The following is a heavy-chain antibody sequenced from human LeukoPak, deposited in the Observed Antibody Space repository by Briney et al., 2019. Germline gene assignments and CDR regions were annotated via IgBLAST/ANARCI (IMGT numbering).Heavy chain of an antibody. CDR2: IWYDGSNK. CDR3: ARSGGYSYGYADL. CDR1: GFTFSSYG. V-gene: IGHV3-33*01. Sequence: VQPGRSLRLSCAVSGFTFSSYGMHWVRQAPGKGLEWVAVIWYDGSNKYYADSVKGRFTISGDNSKNTLYLQMNSLRAEDTAVYYCARSGGYSYGYADLWGQGTLVAVSS. J-gene: IGHJ5*02. D-gene: IGHD5-18*01.